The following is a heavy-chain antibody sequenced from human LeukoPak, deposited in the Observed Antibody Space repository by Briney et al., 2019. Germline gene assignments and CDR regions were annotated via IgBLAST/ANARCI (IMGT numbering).Heavy chain of an antibody. V-gene: IGHV3-53*01. CDR2: IYSGGST. Sequence: TGGSLRISCAASGFTVSSNYMSMVRQAPGNRLEWVSVIYSGGSTYYADSVKGRFTISRDNSKNTLYLQMNSLRAEDTAVYYCARDRRGSLDYWGQGTLVTVSS. J-gene: IGHJ4*02. CDR1: GFTVSSNY. CDR3: ARDRRGSLDY. D-gene: IGHD1-26*01.